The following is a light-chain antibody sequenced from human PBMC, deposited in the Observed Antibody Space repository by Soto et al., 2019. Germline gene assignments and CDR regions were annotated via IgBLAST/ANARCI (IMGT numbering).Light chain of an antibody. Sequence: DIVMTQSPDSLAVSLGERATINCKSSQSVLSSSINKNFLTWYQQKPGQPPKLLIYWASTRESGVPDRFSGSGSGTDFTLTISSLEAEDVAVYSCQQYYSTPLTFGQGTKVEIK. CDR2: WAS. V-gene: IGKV4-1*01. CDR1: QSVLSSSINKNF. J-gene: IGKJ1*01. CDR3: QQYYSTPLT.